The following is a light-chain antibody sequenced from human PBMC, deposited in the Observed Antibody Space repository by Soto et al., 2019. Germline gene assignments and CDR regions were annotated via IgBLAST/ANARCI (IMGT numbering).Light chain of an antibody. Sequence: NFMLTQPHSVSESPGKTVTISCTRSSGSIASNYVQWYQQRPGSAPTTVIYEDNQRPSGVPDRFSGSIDSSSNSASLTISGLKTEEEADYCCQSYDSSNQKDVFGSGTQLTVL. V-gene: IGLV6-57*04. CDR2: EDN. CDR3: QSYDSSNQKDV. CDR1: SGSIASNY. J-gene: IGLJ6*01.